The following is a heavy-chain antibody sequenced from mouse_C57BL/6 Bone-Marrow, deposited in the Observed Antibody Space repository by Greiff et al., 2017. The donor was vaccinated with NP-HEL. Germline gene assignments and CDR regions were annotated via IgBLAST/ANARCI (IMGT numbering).Heavy chain of an antibody. D-gene: IGHD2-3*01. J-gene: IGHJ2*01. CDR1: GFNIKDDY. Sequence: EVQLQQSGAELVRPGASVKLSCTASGFNIKDDYMHWVKQRPEQGLEWIGRIDPENGDTEYASKFQGKATITADTSSNTAYLQLSSLTSEDTAVYYCTTWGWLPPYWGQGTTLTVSS. V-gene: IGHV14-4*01. CDR2: IDPENGDT. CDR3: TTWGWLPPY.